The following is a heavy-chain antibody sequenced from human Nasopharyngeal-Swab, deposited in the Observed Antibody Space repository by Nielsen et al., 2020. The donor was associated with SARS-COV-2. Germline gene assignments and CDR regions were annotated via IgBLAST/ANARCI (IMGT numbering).Heavy chain of an antibody. J-gene: IGHJ4*02. CDR2: IYWDDDK. Sequence: SGPTLVQPTPTLTLTCTFSGFSLSTSGVGVVWIRQPPGKALAWLALIYWDDDKRYSPSLKSRLTITKDTSKNQVVLTMTNMDPVDTATYYCAHRQLPNYGFDYWGQGTLVTVSS. D-gene: IGHD4/OR15-4a*01. CDR3: AHRQLPNYGFDY. V-gene: IGHV2-5*02. CDR1: GFSLSTSGVG.